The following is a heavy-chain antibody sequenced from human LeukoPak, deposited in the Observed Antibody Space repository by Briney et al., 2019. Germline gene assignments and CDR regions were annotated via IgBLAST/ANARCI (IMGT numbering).Heavy chain of an antibody. V-gene: IGHV4-59*08. CDR3: ARRATAGDYVGWFDP. CDR2: IYYSGST. CDR1: GGSISSYY. D-gene: IGHD4-17*01. Sequence: PSETLSLTCTVSGGSISSYYWSWIRQPPGKGLEWIGYIYYSGSTNYNPSLKSRVTISVDTSKNQFSLKLSSVTAADTAVYYCARRATAGDYVGWFDPWGQGTLVTVSS. J-gene: IGHJ5*02.